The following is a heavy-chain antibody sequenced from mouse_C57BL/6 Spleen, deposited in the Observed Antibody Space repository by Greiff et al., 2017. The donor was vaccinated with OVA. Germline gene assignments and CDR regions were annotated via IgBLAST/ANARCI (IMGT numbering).Heavy chain of an antibody. CDR3: ARGPLYGISYYFDY. V-gene: IGHV1-52*01. J-gene: IGHJ2*01. Sequence: QVQLQQPGAELVRPGSSVKLSCKASGYTFTSYWMHWVKQRPIQGLEWIGNIDPSDSETHYNQKFKDKATLTVDKSSSTAYMQLSSLTSEDSAVYYCARGPLYGISYYFDYWGQGTTRTVSS. D-gene: IGHD1-1*01. CDR2: IDPSDSET. CDR1: GYTFTSYW.